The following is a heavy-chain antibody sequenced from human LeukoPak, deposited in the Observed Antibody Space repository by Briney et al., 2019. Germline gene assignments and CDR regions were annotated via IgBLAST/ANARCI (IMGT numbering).Heavy chain of an antibody. CDR2: ISWNSDSI. CDR1: GFTFYDYA. Sequence: PGGSLRLSCEASGFTFYDYAMNWVRQAPGKGLEWVSGISWNSDSIDYADSVKGRFTISRDNAKNSLYLQMNSLRAEDTALYYCAKGPRNHYYYFMDVWGKGTPVTISS. CDR3: AKGPRNHYYYFMDV. J-gene: IGHJ6*03. V-gene: IGHV3-9*01.